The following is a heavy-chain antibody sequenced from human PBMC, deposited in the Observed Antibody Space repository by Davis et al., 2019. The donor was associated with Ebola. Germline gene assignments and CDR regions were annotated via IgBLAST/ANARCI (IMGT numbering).Heavy chain of an antibody. CDR3: ARQDTAIYYYYYGMDV. J-gene: IGHJ6*02. Sequence: GESLKISCKGSGYSFTSYWISWVRQMPGKGLEWMGRIDPSDSYTNYSPSFQGHVTISADKSISTAYLQWSSLKASDTAMYYCARQDTAIYYYYYGMDVWGQGTTVTVSS. CDR1: GYSFTSYW. CDR2: IDPSDSYT. D-gene: IGHD5-18*01. V-gene: IGHV5-10-1*01.